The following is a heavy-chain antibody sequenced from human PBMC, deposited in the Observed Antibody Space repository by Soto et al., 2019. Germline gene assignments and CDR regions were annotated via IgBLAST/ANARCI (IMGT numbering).Heavy chain of an antibody. D-gene: IGHD4-17*01. CDR2: INHSGST. V-gene: IGHV4-34*01. CDR3: ARGRTPKRLPRDSTYYYGMDF. J-gene: IGHJ6*02. CDR1: GGSFSGYY. Sequence: PSETLSLTCAVYGGSFSGYYWSWIRQPPGKGLEWIGEINHSGSTNYDPSLKSRVTISVDTSKNQFSLKLSSVTAADTAVYYCARGRTPKRLPRDSTYYYGMDFWGQGSTVTVSS.